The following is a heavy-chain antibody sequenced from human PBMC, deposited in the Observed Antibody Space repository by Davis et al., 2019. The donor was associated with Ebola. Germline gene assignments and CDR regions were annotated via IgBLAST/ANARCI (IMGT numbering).Heavy chain of an antibody. CDR1: GFTFSGSA. CDR3: AKDDYYYYMDV. Sequence: GESLKISCAASGFTFSGSAMHWVRQASGKGLEWLGRIRSKANSYATAYAASVKGRFTISRDDSKNTLYLQMNSLRAEDTAVYYCAKDDYYYYMDVWGKGTTVTVSS. J-gene: IGHJ6*03. CDR2: IRSKANSYAT. V-gene: IGHV3-73*01.